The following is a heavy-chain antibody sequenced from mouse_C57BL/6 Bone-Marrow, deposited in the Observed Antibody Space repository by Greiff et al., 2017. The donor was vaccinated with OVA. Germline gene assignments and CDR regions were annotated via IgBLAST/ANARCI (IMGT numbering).Heavy chain of an antibody. CDR2: ISYDGSN. CDR1: GYSITSGYY. Sequence: EVKLQESGPGLVKPSQSLSLTCSVTGYSITSGYYWNWIRQFPGNKLEWMGYISYDGSNNYNPSLKNRISITRDTSKNQFFLKLNSVTTEDTATYYCARTPSWGQGTSVTVSS. J-gene: IGHJ4*01. V-gene: IGHV3-6*01. CDR3: ARTPS.